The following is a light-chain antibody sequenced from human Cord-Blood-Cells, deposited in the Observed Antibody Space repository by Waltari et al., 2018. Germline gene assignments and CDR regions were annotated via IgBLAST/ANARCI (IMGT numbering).Light chain of an antibody. CDR3: QSYDSSNQV. CDR2: EDN. CDR1: SGTIASHY. Sequence: NFMLTQPHSVSESPRKTVTISSPRSSGTIASHYVQWYQQRPGSSPTTVIYEDNQRPSGVPDRFSGSIDSSSNSASLTISGLKTEDEADYYCQSYDSSNQVFGGGTKLTVL. J-gene: IGLJ3*02. V-gene: IGLV6-57*01.